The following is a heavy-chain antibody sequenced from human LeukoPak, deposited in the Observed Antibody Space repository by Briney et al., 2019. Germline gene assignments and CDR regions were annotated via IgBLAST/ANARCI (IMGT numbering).Heavy chain of an antibody. Sequence: ASVKVSCKASGYTFTSYDINWVRQATGQGLEWMGWMNPNSGNTGYAQKFQGRVTMTRNTSISTAYMELSSLRSEDTAVYYCARGPLGITIFGVVMPTGYYYYYMDVWGKGTSVTVSS. CDR2: MNPNSGNT. J-gene: IGHJ6*03. CDR3: ARGPLGITIFGVVMPTGYYYYYMDV. CDR1: GYTFTSYD. D-gene: IGHD3-3*01. V-gene: IGHV1-8*01.